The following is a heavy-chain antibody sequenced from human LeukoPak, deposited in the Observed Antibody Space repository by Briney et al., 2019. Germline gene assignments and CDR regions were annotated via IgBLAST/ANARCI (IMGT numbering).Heavy chain of an antibody. CDR2: INPGGGTT. Sequence: ASVKVSCKASVYSFISRYIHWVRQAPGQGLEWMGIINPGGGTTSYAQKFQGRVIMTRDTSTNTVYMELSSLSSEDTAVYYCARQVLGATSDYWGQGTLVTVSA. CDR1: VYSFISRY. J-gene: IGHJ4*02. V-gene: IGHV1-46*01. CDR3: ARQVLGATSDY. D-gene: IGHD1-26*01.